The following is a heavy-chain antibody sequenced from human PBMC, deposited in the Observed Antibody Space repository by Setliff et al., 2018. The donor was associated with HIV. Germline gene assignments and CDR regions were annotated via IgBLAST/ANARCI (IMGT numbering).Heavy chain of an antibody. V-gene: IGHV4-39*07. J-gene: IGHJ4*01. CDR2: IFYTESA. Sequence: SETLSLTCTVSGGSISSSNHYWAWIRQPPGKGLEWIGTIFYTESAYYSPSLKSRVTMSVTTSKNQFSLRLTSVTAADTAVYYCARTEDYSFGDAPFDYWGHGTLVTVSS. CDR3: ARTEDYSFGDAPFDY. CDR1: GGSISSSNHY. D-gene: IGHD5-18*01.